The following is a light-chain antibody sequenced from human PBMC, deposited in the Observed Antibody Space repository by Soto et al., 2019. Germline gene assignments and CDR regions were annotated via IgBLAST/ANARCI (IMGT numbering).Light chain of an antibody. J-gene: IGKJ1*01. Sequence: DIQMTQSPSTLSGSVGDRVTITCRASQSLTTWLAWYQQKPGKAPKLLIYKASSLESGVPSRFSGSTSGTEFTLTISSLQPDDFATYYCQQSRTFGQGTKVEIK. CDR2: KAS. CDR3: QQSRT. V-gene: IGKV1-5*03. CDR1: QSLTTW.